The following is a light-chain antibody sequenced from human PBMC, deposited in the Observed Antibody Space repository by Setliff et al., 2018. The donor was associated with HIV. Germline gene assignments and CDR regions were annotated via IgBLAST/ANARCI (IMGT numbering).Light chain of an antibody. V-gene: IGLV3-21*04. J-gene: IGLJ1*01. CDR2: YDS. Sequence: SYELTQPPSVSVAPGKTARITCGGNNIGSKSVHWYQQKPGQAPVLVIYYDSDRPSGIPERFSGSNSGNKATLTISRVEAGDEADYYCQVWDSSSDHPYVFGTGTKVTV. CDR1: NIGSKS. CDR3: QVWDSSSDHPYV.